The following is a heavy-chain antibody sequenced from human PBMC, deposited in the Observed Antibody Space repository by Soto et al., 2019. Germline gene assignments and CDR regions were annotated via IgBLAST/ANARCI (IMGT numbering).Heavy chain of an antibody. CDR1: GYTFTNYA. V-gene: IGHV1-3*01. J-gene: IGHJ6*03. CDR3: ATVVRAVITADSCFYYMDV. CDR2: INAGNGNT. D-gene: IGHD3-10*01. Sequence: GASVKVSCKASGYTFTNYAVHWVRQAPGQRLEWMGWINAGNGNTRFSQNLQGRVTITRDTSARTVYMELSSLRSEDTAVYYCATVVRAVITADSCFYYMDVWGKGTTVTVSS.